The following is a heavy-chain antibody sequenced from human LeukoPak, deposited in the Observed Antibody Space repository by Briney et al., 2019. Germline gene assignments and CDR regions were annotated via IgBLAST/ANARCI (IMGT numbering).Heavy chain of an antibody. CDR3: ARGLKVYDFWSGYARNWLDP. CDR2: MNPNSGNT. V-gene: IGHV1-8*01. J-gene: IGHJ5*02. D-gene: IGHD3-3*01. CDR1: GYTFTSYD. Sequence: SVKVSCKASGYTFTSYDINWVRQATGQGLEWMGWMNPNSGNTGYAQKFQGRVTMTRNTSISTAYMELSSLRSEDTAVYYCARGLKVYDFWSGYARNWLDPWGQGTLVTVSS.